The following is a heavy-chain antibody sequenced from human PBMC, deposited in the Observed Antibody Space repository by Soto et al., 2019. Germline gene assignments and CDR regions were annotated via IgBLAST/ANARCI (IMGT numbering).Heavy chain of an antibody. D-gene: IGHD6-13*01. Sequence: SETLSLTCAVYGGSFSGYYWSWIRQPPGKGLEWIGRIYSGGRNNYNPSLKSRVTMSVDTSKNQFSLRLSSVTAADTAMYYCARGSSRWDYWGQGTLVTVSS. CDR1: GGSFSGYY. CDR2: IYSGGRN. CDR3: ARGSSRWDY. J-gene: IGHJ4*02. V-gene: IGHV4-59*10.